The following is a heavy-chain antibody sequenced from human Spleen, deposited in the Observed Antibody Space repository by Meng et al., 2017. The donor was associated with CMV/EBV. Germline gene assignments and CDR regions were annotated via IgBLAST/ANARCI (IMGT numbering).Heavy chain of an antibody. CDR3: ARFSGNWFSFDS. CDR2: IYYSGSS. Sequence: TVCGAFGRSGSFSWGWLRQPPGRGLAWIGYIYYSGSSNYNPSLKSRATISVHSSKTQFSLKVASVTAADTAVYFCARFSGNWFSFDSWGQGTLVTVSS. J-gene: IGHJ4*02. V-gene: IGHV4-61*01. CDR1: GAFGRSGSFS. D-gene: IGHD1-1*01.